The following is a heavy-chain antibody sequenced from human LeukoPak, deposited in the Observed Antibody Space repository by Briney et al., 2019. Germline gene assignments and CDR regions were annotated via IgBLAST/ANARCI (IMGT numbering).Heavy chain of an antibody. CDR2: ISAYNGNT. Sequence: GASVKVSCKASGYTFTSYGISWVRQAPGQGLEWMGWISAYNGNTNYAQKLQGRVTMTTDTSTSTAYMELRSLRSDDTAVYYCAGSLDDYGDDAFDIWGQGTMVTVSS. J-gene: IGHJ3*02. D-gene: IGHD4-17*01. CDR3: AGSLDDYGDDAFDI. V-gene: IGHV1-18*01. CDR1: GYTFTSYG.